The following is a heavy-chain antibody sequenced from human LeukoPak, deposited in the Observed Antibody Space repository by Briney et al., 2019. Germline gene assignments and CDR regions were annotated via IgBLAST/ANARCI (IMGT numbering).Heavy chain of an antibody. D-gene: IGHD4-17*01. V-gene: IGHV3-33*06. J-gene: IGHJ5*02. CDR3: AKDTAVTTSWFDP. CDR2: IWYDGSNR. Sequence: PGGALRLSCAASGFTFSSYGMHWVRQAPGKGVEWVRVIWYDGSNRYYANSVKGRFTISEDNSKSTLYLQMNSLRAEDTAVYYCAKDTAVTTSWFDPWGQGTLVTVSS. CDR1: GFTFSSYG.